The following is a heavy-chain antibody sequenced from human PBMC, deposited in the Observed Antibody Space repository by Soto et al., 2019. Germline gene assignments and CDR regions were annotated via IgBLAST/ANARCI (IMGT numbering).Heavy chain of an antibody. J-gene: IGHJ4*02. V-gene: IGHV3-30*18. CDR1: GFTFSSYG. Sequence: GGSLRLSCAASGFTFSSYGMHWVRQAPGKGLEWVAVISYDGSNKYYADSVKGRFTISRDNSKNALYLQMNSLRAEDTAVYYCAKGPIVVVITGGTDYWGQGTLVTVSS. CDR3: AKGPIVVVITGGTDY. CDR2: ISYDGSNK. D-gene: IGHD3-22*01.